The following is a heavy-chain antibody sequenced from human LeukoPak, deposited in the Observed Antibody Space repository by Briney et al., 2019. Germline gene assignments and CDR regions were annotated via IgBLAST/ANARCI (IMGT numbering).Heavy chain of an antibody. CDR3: ARDRGSGYYYYYGMDV. CDR2: IYTSGST. CDR1: GGSFSGYY. D-gene: IGHD2-15*01. J-gene: IGHJ6*02. V-gene: IGHV4-4*07. Sequence: SETLSLTCAVYGGSFSGYYWSWIRQPAGKGPEWIGRIYTSGSTNYNPSLKSRVTMSVDTSKNQFSLKLSSVTAADTAVYYCARDRGSGYYYYYGMDVWGQGTTVTVSS.